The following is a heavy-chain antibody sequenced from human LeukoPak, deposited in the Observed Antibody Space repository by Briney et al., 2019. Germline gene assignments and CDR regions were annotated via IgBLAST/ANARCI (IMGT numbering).Heavy chain of an antibody. CDR2: IYHSGST. J-gene: IGHJ5*02. V-gene: IGHV4-30-2*01. CDR1: GGSISSGGYS. D-gene: IGHD6-13*01. CDR3: ARDGYSSSWDWFDP. Sequence: SQTLSLTCAVSGGSISSGGYSWSWIRQPPGKGLEWIGYIYHSGSTYYNPSLKSRVTISVDSSKNQFSLKLSSVTAADTAVYYCARDGYSSSWDWFDPWGQGTLVTVSS.